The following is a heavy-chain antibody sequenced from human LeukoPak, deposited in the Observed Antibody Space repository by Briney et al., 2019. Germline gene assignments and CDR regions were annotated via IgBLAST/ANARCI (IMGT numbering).Heavy chain of an antibody. CDR1: GGSFTDYY. J-gene: IGHJ6*02. Sequence: SETLSLTCVVNGGSFTDYYWTWIRQAPGNGLEWVGDIDHRGSINYNPSLKSRVTMSVDTSKNQFSLRLSSVTAADTAVYYCARGLVVVTMTSSIMDVWGQGTTVTVSS. CDR3: ARGLVVVTMTSSIMDV. V-gene: IGHV4-34*01. CDR2: IDHRGSI. D-gene: IGHD3-22*01.